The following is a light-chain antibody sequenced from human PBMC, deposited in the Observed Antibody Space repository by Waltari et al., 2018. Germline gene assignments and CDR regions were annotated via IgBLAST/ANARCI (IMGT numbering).Light chain of an antibody. J-gene: IGKJ1*01. Sequence: DIVMTQTPLSLPITPGAPASISCSSSQSLLHSHRNTYLHWYLQKPGQSPQSLMYGGCNRASGVPDRVTGSESSTEFTLKINKVEKENVGVYFCGQTIACPWTF. V-gene: IGKV2-40*01. CDR3: GQTIACPWT. CDR2: GGC. CDR1: QSLLHSHRNTY.